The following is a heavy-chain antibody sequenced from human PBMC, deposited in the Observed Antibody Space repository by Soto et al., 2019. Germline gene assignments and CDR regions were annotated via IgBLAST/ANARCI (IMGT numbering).Heavy chain of an antibody. V-gene: IGHV3-23*01. CDR1: GFTFNNYA. CDR2: ISGGGDTT. CDR3: AKGGGGSGGLSPRFVF. Sequence: EVQLLESGGGLVQPGGSLRLSCAASGFTFNNYAMTWVRQAPGKGLEWVSAISGGGDTTSYADSVKGRFTVSKDGSKNRLYLQMRILRAEDRAPDYCAKGGGGSGGLSPRFVFWGQEPWSPSPQ. J-gene: IGHJ4*01. D-gene: IGHD3-10*01.